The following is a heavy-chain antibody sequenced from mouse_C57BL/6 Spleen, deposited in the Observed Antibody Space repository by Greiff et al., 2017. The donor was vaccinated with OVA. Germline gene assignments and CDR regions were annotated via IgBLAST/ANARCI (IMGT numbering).Heavy chain of an antibody. CDR3: ARGGGHEGDWYFDV. Sequence: QVQLQQPGAELVMPGASVKLSCKASGYTFTSYWMHWVKQRPGQGLEWIGEIDPSDSYTNSNQKFKGKSTLTVDKSSSTAYMQLSSLTSEDSAVYYCARGGGHEGDWYFDVWGTGTTVTVSS. J-gene: IGHJ1*03. V-gene: IGHV1-69*01. D-gene: IGHD3-3*01. CDR2: IDPSDSYT. CDR1: GYTFTSYW.